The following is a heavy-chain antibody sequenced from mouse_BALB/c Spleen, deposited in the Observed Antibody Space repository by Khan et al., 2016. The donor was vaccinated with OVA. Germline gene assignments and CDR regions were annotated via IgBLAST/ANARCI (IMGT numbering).Heavy chain of an antibody. J-gene: IGHJ2*01. CDR3: ARGGITTGYFDY. CDR2: IYPGDGNT. V-gene: IGHV1-87*01. CDR1: GYTFTGYW. D-gene: IGHD1-1*01. Sequence: VMLVESGTELARPGASVNLSCKASGYTFTGYWMQWVKQRPGQGLEWIGAIYPGDGNTRYTQKFKGKATLTADKSSSTAYMQLSSLASEDSAVYYCARGGITTGYFDYWGQGTTLTVSS.